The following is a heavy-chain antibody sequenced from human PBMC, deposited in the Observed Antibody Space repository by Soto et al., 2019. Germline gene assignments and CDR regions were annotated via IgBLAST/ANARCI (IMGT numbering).Heavy chain of an antibody. CDR2: KWYDGSNK. V-gene: IGHV3-33*01. CDR1: GLTFSSHG. CDR3: ARHYISSWLHY. Sequence: QVQLVESGGGVVQPGRSLRLSCAVSGLTFSSHGMHWVRQAPGKGLEWVAIKWYDGSNKYYADSVNCRFTISRDNSNNLLNLPMKTITGEDTTVYYWARHYISSWLHYWGKVTMVTVSS. D-gene: IGHD6-13*01. J-gene: IGHJ4*02.